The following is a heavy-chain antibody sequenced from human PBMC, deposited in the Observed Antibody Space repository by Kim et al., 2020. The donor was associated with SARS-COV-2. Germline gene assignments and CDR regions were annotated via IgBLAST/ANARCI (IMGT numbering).Heavy chain of an antibody. CDR3: AKGYSGYDFYFDY. Sequence: GGSLRLSCAASGFTFSSYAMSWVRQAPGKGLEWVSVIYSGGSSTYYADSVKGRFTISRDNSKNTLYLQMNSLRAEDTAVYYCAKGYSGYDFYFDYWGQGTLVPVSS. CDR2: IYSGGSST. V-gene: IGHV3-23*03. J-gene: IGHJ4*02. D-gene: IGHD5-12*01. CDR1: GFTFSSYA.